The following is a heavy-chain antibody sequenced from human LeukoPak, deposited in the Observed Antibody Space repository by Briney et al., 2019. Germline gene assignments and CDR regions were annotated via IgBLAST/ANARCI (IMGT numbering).Heavy chain of an antibody. D-gene: IGHD3-9*01. CDR2: IYYSGST. CDR3: ARNGYDILTGHYWFFDL. V-gene: IGHV4-59*01. CDR1: GGSISRYY. J-gene: IGHJ2*01. Sequence: SETLSLTCAVSGGSISRYYWSWIRQPPGKGLEWIGYIYYSGSTNYNPSLKSRVTISVDTSKNQFSLKLSSVTAADTAMYYCARNGYDILTGHYWFFDLWGRGTLVTVSS.